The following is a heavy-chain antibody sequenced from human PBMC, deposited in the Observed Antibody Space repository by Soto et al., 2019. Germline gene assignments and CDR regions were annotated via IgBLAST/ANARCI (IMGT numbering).Heavy chain of an antibody. D-gene: IGHD3-3*01. CDR3: AAWDYDFWSGYPRTFDY. V-gene: IGHV6-1*01. CDR2: TYYRSKWYN. Sequence: SQTLSLTCAISGDSVSSNSAAWNWIRQSPSRGLEWLGRTYYRSKWYNDYAVSVKSRITINPDTSKNQFSLQLNSVTPEDTAVYYCAAWDYDFWSGYPRTFDYWGQGTLVTVSS. CDR1: GDSVSSNSAA. J-gene: IGHJ4*02.